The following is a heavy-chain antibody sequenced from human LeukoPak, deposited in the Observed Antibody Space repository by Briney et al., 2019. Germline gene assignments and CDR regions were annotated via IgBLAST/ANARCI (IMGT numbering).Heavy chain of an antibody. CDR2: INHSGST. D-gene: IGHD3-10*01. Sequence: SETLSLTCAVYGGSFSGYYWSWIRQPPGKGLEWIGEINHSGSTNYNPSLKSRVTISVDTSKNQFSLKLSSVTAADTAVYYCARQGVSGVDYWGQGTLVTVSS. V-gene: IGHV4-34*01. J-gene: IGHJ4*02. CDR1: GGSFSGYY. CDR3: ARQGVSGVDY.